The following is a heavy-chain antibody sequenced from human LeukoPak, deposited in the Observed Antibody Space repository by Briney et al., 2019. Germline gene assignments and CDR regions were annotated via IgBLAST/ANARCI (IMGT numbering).Heavy chain of an antibody. D-gene: IGHD5-18*01. CDR2: ISGGGGST. CDR1: GFTFSSYA. CDR3: AKDADGDTAMLIDY. Sequence: GGSLSLSCAASGFTFSSYAMNWVRQAPGKGLEWVSAISGGGGSTYNADSVKGRFTIYRDNSKNTLYLQMNSLRAEDTAVYYCAKDADGDTAMLIDYWGQGTLVTVSS. V-gene: IGHV3-23*01. J-gene: IGHJ4*02.